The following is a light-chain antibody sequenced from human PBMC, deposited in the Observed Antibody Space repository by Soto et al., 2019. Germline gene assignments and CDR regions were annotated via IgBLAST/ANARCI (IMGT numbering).Light chain of an antibody. CDR1: QSVSNNY. CDR2: GAS. J-gene: IGKJ1*01. V-gene: IGKV3-20*01. CDR3: QQYGSSGT. Sequence: EIVLTQSPGTLSLSPGERATLSCRASQSVSNNYLAWYQQKPGQAPRLLIYGASSRATGIPDRFSGSGSATDFTLTISRLEPEDFAVYYCQQYGSSGTFGQGTKV.